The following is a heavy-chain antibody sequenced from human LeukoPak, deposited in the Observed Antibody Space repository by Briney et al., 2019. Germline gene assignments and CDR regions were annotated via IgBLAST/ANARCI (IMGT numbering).Heavy chain of an antibody. D-gene: IGHD3-16*02. Sequence: HPGGSLRLSCAASGFTFSSYRMNWVRQAPGKGLEWVSYISSSSSTIYYADSVKGRFTISRDNAKNSLYLQMNSLRDEDTAVYYCAREGVGMITFGGVIVQFSPYFDYWGQGTLVTVSS. J-gene: IGHJ4*02. CDR1: GFTFSSYR. CDR3: AREGVGMITFGGVIVQFSPYFDY. CDR2: ISSSSSTI. V-gene: IGHV3-48*02.